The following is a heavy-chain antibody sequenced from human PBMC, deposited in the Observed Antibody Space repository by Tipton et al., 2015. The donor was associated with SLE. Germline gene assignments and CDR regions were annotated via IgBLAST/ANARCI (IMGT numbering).Heavy chain of an antibody. Sequence: SLRLSCAASGFTLSDYYMSWIRQAPGKGLQWVAYISSSGSMKYYSDSVKGRFTVSRDNAVNSLYLQMHSLRTEDTAFYYCAKDHAGYNGGLYYWGQGTLVTVSS. D-gene: IGHD5-24*01. CDR2: ISSSGSMK. CDR1: GFTLSDYY. CDR3: AKDHAGYNGGLYY. V-gene: IGHV3-11*01. J-gene: IGHJ4*02.